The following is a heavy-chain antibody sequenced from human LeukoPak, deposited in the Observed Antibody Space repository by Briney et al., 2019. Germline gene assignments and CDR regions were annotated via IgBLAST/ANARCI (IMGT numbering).Heavy chain of an antibody. D-gene: IGHD3-22*01. J-gene: IGHJ3*02. CDR3: AKDRRNYYDSSGYLFSDAFDI. V-gene: IGHV3-33*06. Sequence: GGSLRLSCAASGFTFSSYGSSWVRQAPGKGLEWVAVIWYDGSNKYYADSVKGRFTISRDNSKNTLYLQMNSLRAEDTAVYYCAKDRRNYYDSSGYLFSDAFDIWGQGTMVTVSS. CDR1: GFTFSSYG. CDR2: IWYDGSNK.